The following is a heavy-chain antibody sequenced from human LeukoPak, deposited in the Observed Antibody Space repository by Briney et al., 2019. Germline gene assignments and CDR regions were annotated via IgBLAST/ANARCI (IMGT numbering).Heavy chain of an antibody. J-gene: IGHJ4*02. CDR1: GGSFSGYY. CDR3: ARRPLVYYGSGSYYNSMFDY. D-gene: IGHD3-10*01. Sequence: SETLSLTCAVYGGSFSGYYWSWIRQPPGKGLEWIGEINHSGSTNYNPSLKSRVTISVDTSKNQFSLKLSSVTAADMAVYYCARRPLVYYGSGSYYNSMFDYWGQGTLVTVSP. V-gene: IGHV4-34*01. CDR2: INHSGST.